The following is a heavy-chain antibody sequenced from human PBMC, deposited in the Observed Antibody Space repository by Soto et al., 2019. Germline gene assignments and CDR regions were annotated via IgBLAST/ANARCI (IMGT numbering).Heavy chain of an antibody. Sequence: GGSLRLSCAASGFTFSSYSMNWVRQAPGKGLEWVSSISSSSSYIYYADSVKGRFTISRDNAKNSLYLQMNSLRAEDTAVYYCAREALSLHNYCFDYWGQGTLVTVSS. J-gene: IGHJ4*02. CDR1: GFTFSSYS. CDR3: AREALSLHNYCFDY. V-gene: IGHV3-21*01. CDR2: ISSSSSYI.